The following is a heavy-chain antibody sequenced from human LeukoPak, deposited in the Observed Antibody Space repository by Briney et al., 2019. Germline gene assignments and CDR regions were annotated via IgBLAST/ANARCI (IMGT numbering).Heavy chain of an antibody. CDR1: GGSISSTSYY. J-gene: IGHJ4*02. D-gene: IGHD3-22*01. CDR2: IYYSWDT. Sequence: SETLSLTCTVSGGSISSTSYYWGWIRQPPGKGLEWIGSIYYSWDTNYNPSLKSRVTISVDTSKNQFSLKLSSVTAADTAVYYCATTSYYYDSPDYWGQGTLVTVSS. CDR3: ATTSYYYDSPDY. V-gene: IGHV4-39*01.